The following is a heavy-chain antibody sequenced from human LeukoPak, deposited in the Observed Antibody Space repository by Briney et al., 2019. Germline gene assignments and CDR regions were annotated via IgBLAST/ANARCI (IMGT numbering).Heavy chain of an antibody. CDR1: EFTFAAYT. D-gene: IGHD1-1*01. CDR3: AKGGGTWAFDI. J-gene: IGHJ3*02. CDR2: ISHTGAST. Sequence: GSLRLSCAASEFTFAAYTMSWARPAPGKGPEWVSSISHTGASTYYGDSVKGRVTISRDTSKNTLYLQMNSLRAEDTAVYYCAKGGGTWAFDIWGQGTMVTVSS. V-gene: IGHV3-23*01.